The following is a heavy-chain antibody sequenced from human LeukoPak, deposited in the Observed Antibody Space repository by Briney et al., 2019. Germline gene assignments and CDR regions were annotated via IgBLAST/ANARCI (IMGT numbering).Heavy chain of an antibody. D-gene: IGHD6-19*01. J-gene: IGHJ4*02. CDR2: VQYDGSNK. V-gene: IGHV3-30*02. Sequence: PAGSLRLSCAASGFSFSSYGMDWVRQAPGKGLEWVAFVQYDGSNKYYADSVKGRFTISRVNSKKTLYLQMNSLRGEDTAVYYCAKSSGGGWYVQYFDYWGKGALVTVSS. CDR1: GFSFSSYG. CDR3: AKSSGGGWYVQYFDY.